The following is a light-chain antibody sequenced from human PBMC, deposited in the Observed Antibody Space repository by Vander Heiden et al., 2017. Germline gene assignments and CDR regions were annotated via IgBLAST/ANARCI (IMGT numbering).Light chain of an antibody. V-gene: IGKV1-39*01. J-gene: IGKJ1*01. Sequence: DIQMTQSPSSLSASVGDRVTITCRASQSISSYLNWYQQKPGKAPKLLIYAASSLQSGVPSRFSGSGYGTDFTLTISSLQPEDFATYYCQQSYSTPPWTFGQRTKVEIK. CDR1: QSISSY. CDR2: AAS. CDR3: QQSYSTPPWT.